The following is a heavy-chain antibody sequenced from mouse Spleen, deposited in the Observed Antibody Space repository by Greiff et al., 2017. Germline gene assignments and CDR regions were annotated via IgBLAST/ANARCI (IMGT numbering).Heavy chain of an antibody. CDR2: INPNYGTT. V-gene: IGHV1-39*01. CDR1: GYSFTDYN. Sequence: VQLKESGPELVKPGASVKISCKASGYSFTDYNMNWVKQSNGKSLEWIGVINPNYGTTSYNQKFKGKATLTVDQSSSTAYMQLNSLTSEDSAVYYCARLGDYDYAWFAYWGQGTLVTVSA. CDR3: ARLGDYDYAWFAY. J-gene: IGHJ3*01. D-gene: IGHD2-4*01.